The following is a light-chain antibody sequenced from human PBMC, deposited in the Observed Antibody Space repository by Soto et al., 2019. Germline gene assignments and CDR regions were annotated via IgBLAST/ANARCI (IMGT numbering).Light chain of an antibody. CDR3: YSAADNNRV. V-gene: IGLV3-27*01. J-gene: IGLJ1*01. CDR1: VLAKKY. CDR2: KDS. Sequence: SYELTQPSSVSVSPGQTARITCSGDVLAKKYARWFQQKPGQAPVLVIYKDSERPSGIPERFSGSSSGTTVTLTISGAQVEDEADYYCYSAADNNRVFGTGTKLTVL.